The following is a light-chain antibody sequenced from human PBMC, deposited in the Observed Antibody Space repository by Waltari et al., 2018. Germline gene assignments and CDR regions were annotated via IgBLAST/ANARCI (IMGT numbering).Light chain of an antibody. CDR2: DVS. CDR1: SSDVGGHPY. J-gene: IGLJ2*01. V-gene: IGLV2-14*01. Sequence: QSALTQPASVSGSPGQSITISCTGTSSDVGGHPYVSWYQQHPGEAPKLILYDVSSRPSGVSPRFSASRSCNTASLTSSGLRTEDEADYYCSSYSSVTNVVFGGGTKLTVL. CDR3: SSYSSVTNVV.